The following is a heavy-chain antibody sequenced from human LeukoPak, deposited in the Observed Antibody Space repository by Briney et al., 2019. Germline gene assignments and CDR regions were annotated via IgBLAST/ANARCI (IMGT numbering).Heavy chain of an antibody. CDR2: ISGSGGST. D-gene: IGHD3-22*01. V-gene: IGHV3-23*01. J-gene: IGHJ4*02. Sequence: GGSLRLSCAASGFSFSSYAMTWVRQAPGKGLEWATAISGSGGSTYYEDSVKRRFTISRANSKNSLYLQMYRLRAEDTAVDYCAKVPITMILVVITGYYFDYWGQGTLVTVSS. CDR1: GFSFSSYA. CDR3: AKVPITMILVVITGYYFDY.